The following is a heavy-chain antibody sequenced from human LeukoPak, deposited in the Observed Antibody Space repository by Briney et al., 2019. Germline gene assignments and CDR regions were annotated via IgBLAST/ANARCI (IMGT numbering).Heavy chain of an antibody. Sequence: PSETLSLTCTVSGGSISNTNYYWGWIRQPPGKGLEWIGEINHSGSTNYNLSLKSRVTISVDTSKNQFSLKLSSVTAAATAVYYCARHRYMVRGVSWFDPWGQGTLVTVSS. CDR2: INHSGST. CDR1: GGSISNTNYY. CDR3: ARHRYMVRGVSWFDP. J-gene: IGHJ5*02. V-gene: IGHV4-39*01. D-gene: IGHD3-10*01.